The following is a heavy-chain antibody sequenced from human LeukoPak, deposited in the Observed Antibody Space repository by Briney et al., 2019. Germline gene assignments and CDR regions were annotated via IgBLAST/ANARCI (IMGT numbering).Heavy chain of an antibody. CDR3: ARDPLVYM. CDR1: GGSFSGYY. V-gene: IGHV4-34*01. D-gene: IGHD2-2*02. CDR2: INHSGST. J-gene: IGHJ4*02. Sequence: SETLSLTCAVYGGSFSGYYWSWIRQPPGKGLEWIGEINHSGSTNYNPSLKSRVTISVDTSKNQFSLKLSSVTAADTAVYYCARDPLVYMWGQGSLVTVSS.